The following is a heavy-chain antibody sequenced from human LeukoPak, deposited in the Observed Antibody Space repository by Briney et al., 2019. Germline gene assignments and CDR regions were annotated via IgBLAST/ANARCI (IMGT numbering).Heavy chain of an antibody. CDR3: ARADSSGYYWYFDL. Sequence: PSQTLSLTCAVSGGSISSGGYSWSWIRQPPGKGLEWIGYIYHSGSTYYNPSLKSRVTISVDRSKNQFSLKLSSVTAADTAVYYCARADSSGYYWYFDLWGCGTLVTVSS. CDR1: GGSISSGGYS. J-gene: IGHJ2*01. D-gene: IGHD3-22*01. V-gene: IGHV4-30-2*01. CDR2: IYHSGST.